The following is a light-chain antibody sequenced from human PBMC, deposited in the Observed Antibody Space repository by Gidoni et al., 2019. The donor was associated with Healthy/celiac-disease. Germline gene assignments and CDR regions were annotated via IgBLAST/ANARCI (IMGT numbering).Light chain of an antibody. V-gene: IGKV1-33*01. CDR3: QQYDNLPLT. CDR2: DAS. Sequence: DIQMTQSPSSLSASVGDRVTITCQASQDISNYLNWYQQKPGKAPKLLIYDASNLETGVPSRCSGSGSGTYFTFTISSLQPEDIATYYCQQYDNLPLTFGGGTKVEIK. J-gene: IGKJ4*01. CDR1: QDISNY.